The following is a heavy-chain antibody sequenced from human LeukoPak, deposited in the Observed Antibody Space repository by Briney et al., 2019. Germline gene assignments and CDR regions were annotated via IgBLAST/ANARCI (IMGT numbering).Heavy chain of an antibody. CDR2: IYYSGST. CDR1: GGSISSSSYY. J-gene: IGHJ4*02. D-gene: IGHD2-2*01. CDR3: ARSYQLLSHLFDY. V-gene: IGHV4-39*01. Sequence: SETLSLTCTVSGGSISSSSYYWGWIRQPPGKGLEWIGSIYYSGSTYYNPSLKSRVTISVDTSKNQFSLKLSSVTAADTAVYYCARSYQLLSHLFDYWGQGTLVTVSS.